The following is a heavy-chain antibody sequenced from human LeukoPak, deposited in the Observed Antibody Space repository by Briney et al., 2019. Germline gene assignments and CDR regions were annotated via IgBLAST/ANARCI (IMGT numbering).Heavy chain of an antibody. D-gene: IGHD6-13*01. CDR3: ARDLDSSSWQPNWFDP. V-gene: IGHV3-11*01. CDR1: GFTFSDYY. Sequence: GGSLRLSCAASGFTFSDYYMSWIRQAPGKGLEWVSYISSSGSTIYYADSVKGRFTISMDNAKNSLYLQMNSLRAEDTAVYYCARDLDSSSWQPNWFDPWGQGTLVTVSS. J-gene: IGHJ5*02. CDR2: ISSSGSTI.